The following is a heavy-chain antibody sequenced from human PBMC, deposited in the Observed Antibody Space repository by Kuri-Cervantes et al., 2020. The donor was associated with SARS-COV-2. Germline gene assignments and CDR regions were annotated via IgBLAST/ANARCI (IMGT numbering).Heavy chain of an antibody. Sequence: GESLKISCAASGFTFSTYAVSWVRQAPGKGLEWVSSIDGGSYSIFYADSVKGRFTISRDNSKNTLYLQMNSLTAEDTAVYYCAGATILGVDRSPVYWGQGTLVTVSS. J-gene: IGHJ4*02. CDR1: GFTFSTYA. CDR2: IDGGSYSI. D-gene: IGHD3-3*01. V-gene: IGHV3-23*01. CDR3: AGATILGVDRSPVY.